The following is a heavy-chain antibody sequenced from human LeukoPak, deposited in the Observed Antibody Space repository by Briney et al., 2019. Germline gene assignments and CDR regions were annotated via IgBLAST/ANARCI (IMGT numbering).Heavy chain of an antibody. CDR3: ASRGYSYGYSGTKWFDP. V-gene: IGHV4-34*01. CDR1: GGSFSGYY. CDR2: INHSGST. J-gene: IGHJ5*02. D-gene: IGHD5-18*01. Sequence: SETLSLTCAVYGGSFSGYYWSWIRQPPGKGLEWTGEINHSGSTNYNPSLKSRVTISVDTSKNQFSLKLSSVTAADTAVYYCASRGYSYGYSGTKWFDPWGQGTLVTVSS.